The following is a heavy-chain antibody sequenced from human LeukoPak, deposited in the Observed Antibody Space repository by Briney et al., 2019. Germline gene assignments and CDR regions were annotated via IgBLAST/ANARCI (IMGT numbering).Heavy chain of an antibody. J-gene: IGHJ4*02. D-gene: IGHD5-24*01. V-gene: IGHV3-7*03. CDR2: IKQDGSEK. CDR3: VRDADFYKGDY. CDR1: GFTFGDTW. Sequence: QPGVSLRLSCAASGFTFGDTWMNWVRQVPGQGLEWVANIKQDGSEKFYVASVKGRFIISRDNAQNSLYLQMSGLRAEDTAMYYCVRDADFYKGDYWGQGTLVTVSS.